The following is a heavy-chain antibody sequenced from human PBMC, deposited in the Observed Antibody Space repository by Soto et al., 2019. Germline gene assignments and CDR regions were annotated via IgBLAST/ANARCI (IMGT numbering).Heavy chain of an antibody. V-gene: IGHV1-69*12. D-gene: IGHD3-16*01. CDR3: AGAPDPAAGGPDAFVI. J-gene: IGHJ3*02. Sequence: QVQLVQSGAEVKKPGSSVKVSCKASGGTFSSYAISWVRQAPGQGLEWMGGIIPIFGTANYAQKFQGRVTSTADESTRTAYMERSSLRSADTAVYYCAGAPDPAAGGPDAFVIWGQGTMVTVSS. CDR1: GGTFSSYA. CDR2: IIPIFGTA.